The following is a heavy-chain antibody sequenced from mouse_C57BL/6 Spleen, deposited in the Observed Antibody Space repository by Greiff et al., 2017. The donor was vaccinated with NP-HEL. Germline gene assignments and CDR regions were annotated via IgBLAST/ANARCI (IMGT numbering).Heavy chain of an antibody. CDR1: GYSITSGYY. CDR2: ISYDGST. Sequence: DVQLQESGPGLVKPSQSLSLTCSVTGYSITSGYYRNWIRQFPGNKLEWMGYISYDGSTNYNPSLKNRISITRDTSKNQFFLKLKSVTTEDTATYYCSREDGNYPYYYAMDYWGKGTSVTVSS. V-gene: IGHV3-6*01. CDR3: SREDGNYPYYYAMDY. D-gene: IGHD2-1*01. J-gene: IGHJ4*01.